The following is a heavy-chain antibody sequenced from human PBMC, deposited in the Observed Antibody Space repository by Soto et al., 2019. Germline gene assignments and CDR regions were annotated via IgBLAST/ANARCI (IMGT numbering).Heavy chain of an antibody. CDR1: GGSISSGGYS. V-gene: IGHV4-30-2*01. J-gene: IGHJ4*02. CDR3: ARGSSGYYYDSSGSQHFDY. Sequence: PSETLSLTCAVSGGSISSGGYSWSWIRQPPGKGLEWIGYIYHSGSTYYNPSLKSRVTISVDRSKNQFSLKLSSVTAADTAVYYCARGSSGYYYDSSGSQHFDYWGQGTLVTVSS. D-gene: IGHD3-22*01. CDR2: IYHSGST.